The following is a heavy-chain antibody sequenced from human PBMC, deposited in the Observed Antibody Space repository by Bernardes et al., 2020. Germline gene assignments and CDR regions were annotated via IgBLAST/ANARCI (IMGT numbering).Heavy chain of an antibody. CDR2: INHSGST. J-gene: IGHJ4*02. CDR1: GGSFSGYY. V-gene: IGHV4-34*01. D-gene: IGHD5-18*01. CDR3: ARAILSSDEKDTAMAKRTYYFDY. Sequence: ETLSLTCAVYGGSFSGYYWSWIRQPPGKGLEWIGEINHSGSTNYNPSLKSRVTISVDTSKNQFSLKLSSVTAADTAVYYCARAILSSDEKDTAMAKRTYYFDYWGQGTLVTVSS.